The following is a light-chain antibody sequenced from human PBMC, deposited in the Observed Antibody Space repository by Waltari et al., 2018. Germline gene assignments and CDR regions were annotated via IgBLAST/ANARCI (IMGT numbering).Light chain of an antibody. Sequence: IVLTQSPGTLSLSPGERATLSCRASQCVSSSYLAWYQQKPGQAPRLLIYGASSRATGIPDRLSGSGSGTDFTLTISRLEPEDLAVYYCQQYGSSPRTFGQGTKVEIK. CDR1: QCVSSSY. V-gene: IGKV3-20*01. CDR2: GAS. CDR3: QQYGSSPRT. J-gene: IGKJ1*01.